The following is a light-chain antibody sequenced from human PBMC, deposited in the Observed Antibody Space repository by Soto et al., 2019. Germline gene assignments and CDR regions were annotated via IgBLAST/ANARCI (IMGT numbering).Light chain of an antibody. CDR1: SSDVGAYNF. CDR2: EVT. J-gene: IGLJ1*01. Sequence: QSVLTQPASVSGSPGQSITISCSGTSSDVGAYNFVSWYQVHPGRAPKLIISEVTVRPSGVSHRFSGSKSSNSASLTISGLQPEDEADYYCTSYTTTNTPYVFGSGTKVTVL. CDR3: TSYTTTNTPYV. V-gene: IGLV2-14*01.